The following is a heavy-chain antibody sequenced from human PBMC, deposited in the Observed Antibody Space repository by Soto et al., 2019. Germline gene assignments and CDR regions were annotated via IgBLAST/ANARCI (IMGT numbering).Heavy chain of an antibody. J-gene: IGHJ4*02. CDR2: MSSSGSTI. CDR3: ARDSTDAWTYFDY. CDR1: GFTFSDYY. V-gene: IGHV3-11*01. D-gene: IGHD3-16*01. Sequence: GGSLRLSCAASGFTFSDYYMSWIRQAPGKGLEWVSYMSSSGSTIYYADSVNGRFTISSDDAKNSLYLQMNSLRAEDTAVYYCARDSTDAWTYFDYWGQGTLVTVSS.